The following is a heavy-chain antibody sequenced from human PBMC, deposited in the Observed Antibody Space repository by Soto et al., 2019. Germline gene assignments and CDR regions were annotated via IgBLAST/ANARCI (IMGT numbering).Heavy chain of an antibody. D-gene: IGHD3-3*01. CDR1: GFTFSSYA. Sequence: EVQLLESGGGLVQPGGSLRLSCAASGFTFSSYAMSWVRQAPGKGLEWVSGMSGSGGTAYYRDSGKGRFTISRDNSKQTLYLQMSSLRAEDTALYYCAKGPIFGVENIYDSWGQGTLVTVSS. V-gene: IGHV3-23*01. J-gene: IGHJ4*02. CDR3: AKGPIFGVENIYDS. CDR2: MSGSGGTA.